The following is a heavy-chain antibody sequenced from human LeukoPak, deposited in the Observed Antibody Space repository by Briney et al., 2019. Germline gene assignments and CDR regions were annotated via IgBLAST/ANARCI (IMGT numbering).Heavy chain of an antibody. CDR1: GYSISSGYY. CDR2: TYHSGST. CDR3: ARERAVTTYYYFDY. V-gene: IGHV4-38-2*02. J-gene: IGHJ4*02. D-gene: IGHD4-17*01. Sequence: SETLSLTCTVSGYSISSGYYWGWIRQPPGKGLEWIGSTYHSGSTYYNPSLKSRVTISVDTSKNQFSLKLSSVTAADTAVYYCARERAVTTYYYFDYWGQGTLVTVSS.